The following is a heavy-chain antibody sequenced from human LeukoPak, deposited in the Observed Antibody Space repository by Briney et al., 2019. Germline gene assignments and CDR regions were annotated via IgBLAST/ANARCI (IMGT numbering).Heavy chain of an antibody. J-gene: IGHJ4*02. CDR3: ARDLGYSGYNSLDY. Sequence: GGSLRLSCAASGFTFSSYAMSWVRQAPGKGLEWVSAISGSGGSTYYADSVKGRFTISRDNAKNSLYLQMNSLRAEDTAVYYCARDLGYSGYNSLDYWGQGTLVTVSS. D-gene: IGHD5-12*01. V-gene: IGHV3-23*01. CDR2: ISGSGGST. CDR1: GFTFSSYA.